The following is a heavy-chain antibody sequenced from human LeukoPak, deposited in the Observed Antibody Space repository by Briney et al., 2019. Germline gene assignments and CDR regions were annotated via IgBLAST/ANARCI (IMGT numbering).Heavy chain of an antibody. CDR2: IRTKAYGGTT. D-gene: IGHD3-3*01. CDR3: TRAFYDFWSGSPGVDYFDH. J-gene: IGHJ4*02. Sequence: GGSLRLSCTGSGFSFSYYAMSWVRQAPGKGLEWLGFIRTKAYGGTTEYAASVKGRFTISRDDSKSIVNLQMNSLSTEDTAVYYCTRAFYDFWSGSPGVDYFDHWGQGTLVTVSS. V-gene: IGHV3-49*04. CDR1: GFSFSYYA.